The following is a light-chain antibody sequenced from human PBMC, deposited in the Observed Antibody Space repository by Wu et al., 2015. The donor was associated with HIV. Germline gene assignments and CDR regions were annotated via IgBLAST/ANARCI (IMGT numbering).Light chain of an antibody. Sequence: AIRITQSPSSLSASTGDRVTITCRASQGISSFLAWYQQIPGKAPKLLIYAASTLQSGVPSRFNGSRSGTDFTLTISCLQSEDFATYFCQQYYSNPWTFGQGTKVEI. J-gene: IGKJ1*01. CDR3: QQYYSNPWT. CDR1: QGISSF. V-gene: IGKV1-8*01. CDR2: AAS.